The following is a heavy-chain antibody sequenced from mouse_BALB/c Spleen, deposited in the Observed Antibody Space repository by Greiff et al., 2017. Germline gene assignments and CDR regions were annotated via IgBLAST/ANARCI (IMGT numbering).Heavy chain of an antibody. CDR2: IRNKANGYTT. D-gene: IGHD1-1*01. CDR1: GFTFTDYY. J-gene: IGHJ1*01. CDR3: ARAYYYGSSYWYFDV. V-gene: IGHV7-3*02. Sequence: EVKLQESGGGLVQPGGSLRLSCATSGFTFTDYYMSWVRQPPGKALEWLGFIRNKANGYTTEYSASVKGRFTISRDNSQSILYLQMNTLRAEDSATYYCARAYYYGSSYWYFDVWGAGTTVTVSS.